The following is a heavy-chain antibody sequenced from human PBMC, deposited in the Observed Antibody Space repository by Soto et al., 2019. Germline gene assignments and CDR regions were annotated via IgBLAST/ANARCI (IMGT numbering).Heavy chain of an antibody. CDR3: AREVIYYGSGSLGWYFDL. Sequence: EVQLVESGGGLVQPGGSLRLSCAASGFTVSSNYMSWVRQAPGKGLEWVSVIYSGGSTYYADSVKGRFTISRHNSKNTLYLQMNSLRAEDTAVYYCAREVIYYGSGSLGWYFDLWGRGTLVTVSS. CDR2: IYSGGST. D-gene: IGHD3-10*01. J-gene: IGHJ2*01. CDR1: GFTVSSNY. V-gene: IGHV3-53*04.